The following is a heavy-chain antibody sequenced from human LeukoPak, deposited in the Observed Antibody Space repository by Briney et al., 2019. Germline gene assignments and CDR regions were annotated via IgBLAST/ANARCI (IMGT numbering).Heavy chain of an antibody. CDR2: IGPTGSDR. J-gene: IGHJ4*02. V-gene: IGHV3-21*01. Sequence: KPGGSLRLSCTASGLTFSTSGFNWVRQAPGKGLEWVASIGPTGSDRYHADSIKGRFTISRDNAKNTLYLQMNSLRAEDTAVYYCARNFQVGAADWGQGTLVTVSS. CDR1: GLTFSTSG. CDR3: ARNFQVGAAD. D-gene: IGHD1-26*01.